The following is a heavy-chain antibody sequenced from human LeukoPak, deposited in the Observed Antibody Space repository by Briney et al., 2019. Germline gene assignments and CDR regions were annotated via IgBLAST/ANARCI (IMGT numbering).Heavy chain of an antibody. CDR1: GFTFSSYA. D-gene: IGHD6-13*01. Sequence: GGSLRLSCAASGFTFSSYAMHWVRQAPGKGLEWVAVISYDGSNKYYADSVKGRFTISRDNSKNTLYLQMNSLRAEDTAVYYCARDPGIAALLAWGQGTLVTVSS. V-gene: IGHV3-30-3*01. J-gene: IGHJ4*02. CDR3: ARDPGIAALLA. CDR2: ISYDGSNK.